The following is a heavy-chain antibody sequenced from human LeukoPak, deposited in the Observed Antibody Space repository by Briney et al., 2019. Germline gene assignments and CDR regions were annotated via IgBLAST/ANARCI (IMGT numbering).Heavy chain of an antibody. D-gene: IGHD5-18*01. V-gene: IGHV3-30*04. CDR3: ARDPGYSYGLDY. CDR1: GFTFISYA. CDR2: ISYDGSNK. Sequence: GGSLRLSCAASGFTFISYAMHWVRQAPGKGLEWVAVISYDGSNKYYADSVKGRFTISRDNSKNTLYLQMNSLRADDTAVYYCARDPGYSYGLDYWGQGTLVTVSS. J-gene: IGHJ4*02.